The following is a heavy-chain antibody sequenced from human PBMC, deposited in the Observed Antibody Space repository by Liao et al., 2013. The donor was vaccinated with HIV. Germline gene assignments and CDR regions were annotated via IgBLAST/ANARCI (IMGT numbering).Heavy chain of an antibody. J-gene: IGHJ6*03. Sequence: QVQLQESGPGLVKPSQTLSLTCTVSGGSISSSSYYWNWIRQPAGKGLEWIGRIYTSGSTNYNPSLKSRVTISVDTSKNQFSLKLSSVTAADTAVYYCARECYDFWSAYLRPDAYYYYMDVWGKGTTVTVSS. D-gene: IGHD3-3*01. CDR1: GGSISSSSYY. CDR2: IYTSGST. CDR3: ARECYDFWSAYLRPDAYYYYMDV. V-gene: IGHV4-61*02.